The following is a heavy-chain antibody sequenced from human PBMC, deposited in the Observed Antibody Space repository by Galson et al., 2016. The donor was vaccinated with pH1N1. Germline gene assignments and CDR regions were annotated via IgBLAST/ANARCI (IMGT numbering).Heavy chain of an antibody. V-gene: IGHV3-7*01. CDR3: ARRYFDY. J-gene: IGHJ4*02. CDR2: INQDGDKK. Sequence: SLRLSCAASGFNFSNYWMQWVRQAPGKGLQWVANINQDGDKKYYVGSVEGRFTISRDNAKNSLYLQMNYLRDEDTAMYFCARRYFDYWGQGALVTVSS. CDR1: GFNFSNYW. D-gene: IGHD3-9*01.